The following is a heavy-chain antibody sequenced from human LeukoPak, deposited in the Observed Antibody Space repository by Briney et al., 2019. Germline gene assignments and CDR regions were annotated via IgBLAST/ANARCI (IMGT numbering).Heavy chain of an antibody. CDR3: AAWRGSSWFDY. J-gene: IGHJ4*02. CDR1: GFPVSSNH. Sequence: HPGGSLRLSCAVSGFPVSSNHMGWVRQAPGKGLEWVSVIFGGGKTSYAGSVQGRVTLSRDNSENTLYLQMIRLRVEDTAVYYCAAWRGSSWFDYWGQGTLVTVCS. CDR2: IFGGGKT. V-gene: IGHV3-53*01. D-gene: IGHD6-13*01.